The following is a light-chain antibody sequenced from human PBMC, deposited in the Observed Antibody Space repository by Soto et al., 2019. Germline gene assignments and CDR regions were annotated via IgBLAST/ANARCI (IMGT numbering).Light chain of an antibody. V-gene: IGKV3-20*01. CDR3: QRYDGSPFYT. CDR2: GTS. Sequence: EIVLTQSPGTLSLSPGDRATLSCRAGQSVDNRFLAWYQQKPGQAPRLLIYGTSTRATGIPDRFSGSASGTDLTLTITRLEPEDFAVYYCQRYDGSPFYTFGQGTKVEIK. CDR1: QSVDNRF. J-gene: IGKJ2*01.